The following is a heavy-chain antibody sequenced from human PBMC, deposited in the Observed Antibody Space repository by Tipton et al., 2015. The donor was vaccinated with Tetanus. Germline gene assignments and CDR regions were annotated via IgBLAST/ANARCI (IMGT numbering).Heavy chain of an antibody. Sequence: TLSLTCAVNGGSFSGYYWSWLRQPPGKGLEWIGEVNQSGSTIYNPSLKSRVTIAVDTFKRQFSMTLTSATAADTAVYYCARAGFEGSSSSGYFDHWGLGVLVTVSS. D-gene: IGHD2-2*01. J-gene: IGHJ4*02. CDR2: VNQSGST. V-gene: IGHV4-34*01. CDR1: GGSFSGYY. CDR3: ARAGFEGSSSSGYFDH.